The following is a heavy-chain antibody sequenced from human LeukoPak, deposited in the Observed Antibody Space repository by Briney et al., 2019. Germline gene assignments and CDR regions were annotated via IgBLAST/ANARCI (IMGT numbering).Heavy chain of an antibody. CDR2: ISSSGSTI. J-gene: IGHJ6*02. CDR1: GFTFSDYY. Sequence: NTGGSLRLSCAASGFTFSDYYMSWIRQAPGKGLEWVSYISSSGSTIYYADSVKGRFTISRDNAKNSLYLQMNSLRAEDTAVYCCARAVHSSGWFDYYYGMDVWGQGTTVTVSS. CDR3: ARAVHSSGWFDYYYGMDV. D-gene: IGHD6-19*01. V-gene: IGHV3-11*01.